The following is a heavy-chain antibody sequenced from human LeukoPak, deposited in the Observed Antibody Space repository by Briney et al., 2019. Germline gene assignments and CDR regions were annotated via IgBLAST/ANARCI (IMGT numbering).Heavy chain of an antibody. V-gene: IGHV3-11*01. J-gene: IGHJ4*02. Sequence: AGGSLRLSCAASGFTFSDYYMSWIRQAQGKGLEWVSYISSSGSTIYYADSVKGRFIISRDNAKNSMYLQMNSLRVEDTAVYYCAREDSSSSSDYWGQRTLVTVSS. CDR1: GFTFSDYY. CDR2: ISSSGSTI. D-gene: IGHD6-13*01. CDR3: AREDSSSSSDY.